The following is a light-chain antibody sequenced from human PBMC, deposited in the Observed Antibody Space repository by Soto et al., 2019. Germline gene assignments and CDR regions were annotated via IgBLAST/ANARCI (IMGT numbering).Light chain of an antibody. CDR1: QDINSR. J-gene: IGKJ1*01. CDR2: AAT. CDR3: LQVANFPRT. V-gene: IGKV1-12*01. Sequence: DIQRTQSPSSVSASVGDTVTITCRASQDINSRLAWFQQQPGRPPKYVIQAATMLQSGFPSRFAGSGSGRDFTLTIHTLQPEDSATYYCLQVANFPRTCGQGTKVDIK.